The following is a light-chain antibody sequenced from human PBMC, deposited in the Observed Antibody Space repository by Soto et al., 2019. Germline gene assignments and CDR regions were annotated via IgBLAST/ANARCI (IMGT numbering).Light chain of an antibody. V-gene: IGLV1-47*01. CDR3: AAWDDSLSAGV. CDR2: KSN. J-gene: IGLJ3*02. CDR1: SYNVGKNL. Sequence: QSVLTQPPSASGTPGQRVTISCSGGSYNVGKNLVYWYQQRPGMAPKLIIFKSNQRPSGVPDRFSGSNSGSSASLAISGLRSEDEADYFCAAWDDSLSAGVFGGGTKLTVL.